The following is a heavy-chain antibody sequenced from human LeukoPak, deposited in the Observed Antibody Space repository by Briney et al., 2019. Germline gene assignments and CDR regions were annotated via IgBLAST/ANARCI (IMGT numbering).Heavy chain of an antibody. CDR2: ISWNSYNT. V-gene: IGHV3-9*01. J-gene: IGHJ6*02. CDR3: AKVLRGGSYYYYGMDV. D-gene: IGHD1-26*01. Sequence: SLRLSCAASGFTFDDYAMHWVRQAPGKGLEWVSGISWNSYNTGYADSVKGRFTISRDNAKNSLYLQMDSLRAEDTALYYCAKVLRGGSYYYYGMDVWGQGTTVTVSS. CDR1: GFTFDDYA.